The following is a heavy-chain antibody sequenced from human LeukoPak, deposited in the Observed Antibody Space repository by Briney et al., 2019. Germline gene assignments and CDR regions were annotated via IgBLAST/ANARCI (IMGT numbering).Heavy chain of an antibody. CDR3: ARGTRSYSSSWTPPWSYFAY. CDR2: IWYDGSNK. Sequence: GGSLRLSCAASGFTFSSYGMHWVRQAPGKGLEWVAVIWYDGSNKYYADSVKGRFTISRDNSKNTLYLQMNSLRAEDTAVYYCARGTRSYSSSWTPPWSYFAYWGQGTLVTVSS. CDR1: GFTFSSYG. J-gene: IGHJ4*02. D-gene: IGHD6-13*01. V-gene: IGHV3-33*01.